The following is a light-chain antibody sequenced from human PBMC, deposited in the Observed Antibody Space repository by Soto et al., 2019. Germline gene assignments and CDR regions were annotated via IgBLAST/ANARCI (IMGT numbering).Light chain of an antibody. CDR3: SSYAGSNNYV. J-gene: IGLJ1*01. V-gene: IGLV2-8*01. CDR2: EVS. CDR1: SSDVGGYNY. Sequence: QSALTQPPSASGSPGQSVTISCTGTSSDVGGYNYVSWYQQHPGKSPKLMIYEVSKLPSGVPDRCSGSKSGNTASLTVSGLQAEDEADYYCSSYAGSNNYVFGPGTKLTVL.